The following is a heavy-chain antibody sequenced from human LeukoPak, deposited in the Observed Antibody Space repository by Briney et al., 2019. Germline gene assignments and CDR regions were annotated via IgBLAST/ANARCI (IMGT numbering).Heavy chain of an antibody. D-gene: IGHD4-17*01. Sequence: GGSLRLSCAASGFTFSSYAMHWVRQAPGKGLEWVAVISYDGSNKFYADSVKGRFTLSRDTSKNTLYLQMNSLRAEDTAVYYCAKSTTPGDYGDYDYWGQGTLVTVSS. J-gene: IGHJ4*02. CDR3: AKSTTPGDYGDYDY. CDR1: GFTFSSYA. V-gene: IGHV3-30*04. CDR2: ISYDGSNK.